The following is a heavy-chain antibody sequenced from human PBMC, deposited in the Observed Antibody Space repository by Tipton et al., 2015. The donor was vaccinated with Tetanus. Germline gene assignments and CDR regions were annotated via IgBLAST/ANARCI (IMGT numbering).Heavy chain of an antibody. Sequence: SLRLSCAASGFTLRRYGMHWVRQAPGKGLEWVALISYDGSNIYYADSVKGRFTISRDDSKETVYLQMSSLRAEDTAVYYCARAPYSSPGKYYFDYWGQGTLVTVSS. CDR1: GFTLRRYG. V-gene: IGHV3-30*03. D-gene: IGHD4-11*01. CDR3: ARAPYSSPGKYYFDY. CDR2: ISYDGSNI. J-gene: IGHJ4*02.